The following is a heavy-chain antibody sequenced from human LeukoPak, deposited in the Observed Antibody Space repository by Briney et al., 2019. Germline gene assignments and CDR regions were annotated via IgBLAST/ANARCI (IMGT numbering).Heavy chain of an antibody. J-gene: IGHJ4*02. V-gene: IGHV4-4*07. CDR3: ARSYDSSGYCLDY. CDR1: GGSISNYY. D-gene: IGHD3-22*01. CDR2: IYTSGST. Sequence: SETLSLTCTVSGGSISNYYWSWIRQPAGKGVEWIGRIYTSGSTNYNPSLKSRVTMSVDTSKNQFSLKLSSVTAADTAVYYCARSYDSSGYCLDYWGQGTLVTVSS.